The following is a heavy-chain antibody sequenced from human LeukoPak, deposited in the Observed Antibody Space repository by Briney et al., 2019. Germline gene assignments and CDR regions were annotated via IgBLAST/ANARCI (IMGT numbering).Heavy chain of an antibody. CDR1: GFTFSSYA. CDR2: ISGSGGST. Sequence: GGSLRLSCAASGFTFSSYAMSWVRHAPGKGLELVSAISGSGGSTYYADSVKGRFTTSRDNSKNTLYLQMNSLRAEDTAVYYCAKVGAARRRYYFDYWGQGTLVTVSS. J-gene: IGHJ4*02. D-gene: IGHD6-6*01. V-gene: IGHV3-23*01. CDR3: AKVGAARRRYYFDY.